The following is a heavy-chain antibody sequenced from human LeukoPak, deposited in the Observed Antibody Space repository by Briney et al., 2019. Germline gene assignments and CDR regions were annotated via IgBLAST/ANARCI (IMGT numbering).Heavy chain of an antibody. CDR2: IRYDGSNK. D-gene: IGHD3-10*01. CDR3: ASYHEGPYGSGSYYNPATPHFDY. V-gene: IGHV3-30*02. Sequence: GGSLRLSCAASGFTFSSYVMHWVRQAPGKGLEWVAIIRYDGSNKYYADSVKGRFTISRDNAKNSLYLQMNSLRAEDTAVYYCASYHEGPYGSGSYYNPATPHFDYWGQGTLVTVSS. J-gene: IGHJ4*02. CDR1: GFTFSSYV.